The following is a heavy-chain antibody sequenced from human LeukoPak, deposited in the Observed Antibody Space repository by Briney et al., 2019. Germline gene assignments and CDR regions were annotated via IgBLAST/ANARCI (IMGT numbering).Heavy chain of an antibody. D-gene: IGHD3-3*01. J-gene: IGHJ4*02. Sequence: ASVKVSCKASRYTVSGYYMHWVRQAPGQGLEWMGWINPNSGGKNYAQKFQARVTMTRDTSNSTAYMEQSRLRCGDTGVYYCARVSTLRFLEWSFDYWGQGPLVSVSS. CDR3: ARVSTLRFLEWSFDY. V-gene: IGHV1-2*02. CDR2: INPNSGGK. CDR1: RYTVSGYY.